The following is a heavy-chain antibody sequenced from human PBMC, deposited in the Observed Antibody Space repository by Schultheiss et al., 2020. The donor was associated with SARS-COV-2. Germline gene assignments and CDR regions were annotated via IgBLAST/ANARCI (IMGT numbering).Heavy chain of an antibody. J-gene: IGHJ4*02. D-gene: IGHD3-10*01. Sequence: GGSLRLSCAASGFTFSSYAMSWVRQAPGKGLEWVSAISGSGGSTYYADSVKGRFTISRDNSKNTLYLQMNSLRAEDTAVYYCAKDIFSWGSGSYGDYWGQGTLVTVSS. CDR3: AKDIFSWGSGSYGDY. V-gene: IGHV3-23*01. CDR1: GFTFSSYA. CDR2: ISGSGGST.